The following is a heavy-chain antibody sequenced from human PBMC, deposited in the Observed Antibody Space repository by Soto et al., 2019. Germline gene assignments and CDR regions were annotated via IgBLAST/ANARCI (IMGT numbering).Heavy chain of an antibody. D-gene: IGHD6-19*01. Sequence: QVQLVQSGAEVKKPGASVKVSCTFTSYDINWVRQAPGQGLEWMAWMNPNSGDTRYAQKLQGRVTMTRNTSSFTAYMELSSLRSGDTAVYYCARGPGSSDWRFSYYYLDVWGQGTTVTVSS. J-gene: IGHJ6*02. CDR3: ARGPGSSDWRFSYYYLDV. CDR1: FTSYD. V-gene: IGHV1-8*01. CDR2: MNPNSGDT.